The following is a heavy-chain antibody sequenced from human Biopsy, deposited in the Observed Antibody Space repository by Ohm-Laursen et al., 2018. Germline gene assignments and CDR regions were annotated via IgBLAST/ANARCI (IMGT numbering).Heavy chain of an antibody. D-gene: IGHD3-22*01. J-gene: IGHJ2*01. Sequence: GTLSLPCTVSGASISSYYWSWFRQPPGKALQWIGYVYYTGSTDFNPSLQSLVTISVGTSKNHFSLRLRSVTPADTAIYYCARDRGYYSDRTVPGYFDLWGRGTLVTVSS. CDR3: ARDRGYYSDRTVPGYFDL. CDR1: GASISSYY. CDR2: VYYTGST. V-gene: IGHV4-59*01.